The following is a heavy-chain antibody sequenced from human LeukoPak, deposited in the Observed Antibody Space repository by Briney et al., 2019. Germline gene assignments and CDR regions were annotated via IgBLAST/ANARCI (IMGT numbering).Heavy chain of an antibody. V-gene: IGHV4-38-2*02. CDR3: AKSNGYGLVDI. J-gene: IGHJ3*02. CDR1: GYSITSGYY. CDR2: IFYSGST. D-gene: IGHD3-10*01. Sequence: PSETLSLTCIVSGYSITSGYYWGWIRQPPGKGLEWIGNIFYSGSTYYSPSLKSRVTISLDTSRNQFSLKLNSVTAADTAVYYCAKSNGYGLVDIWGQGTMVTVSS.